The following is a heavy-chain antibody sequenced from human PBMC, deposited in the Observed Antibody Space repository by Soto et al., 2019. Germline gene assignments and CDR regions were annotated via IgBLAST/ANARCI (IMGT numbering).Heavy chain of an antibody. Sequence: PETQSRTCNVSGGSNSSYYWSWIRQHKGKGLEWIGYIYYSGSTNYNPSLKSRVTISVDTSKNQFSLKLSSVTAADTAVYYCARVYYYGSGRRYYYGMDVWGQGTTVTVSS. D-gene: IGHD3-10*01. V-gene: IGHV4-59*01. J-gene: IGHJ6*02. CDR2: IYYSGST. CDR3: ARVYYYGSGRRYYYGMDV. CDR1: GGSNSSYY.